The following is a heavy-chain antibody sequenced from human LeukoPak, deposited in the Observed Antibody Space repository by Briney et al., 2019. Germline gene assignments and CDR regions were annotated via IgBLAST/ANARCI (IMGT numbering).Heavy chain of an antibody. V-gene: IGHV4-34*01. CDR2: INHSGST. D-gene: IGHD2-2*01. CDR3: ASPKNKYQLLSHPFYY. CDR1: GGSFSGYY. J-gene: IGHJ4*02. Sequence: PSETLSLTCAVYGGSFSGYYWSWIRQPPGKGLEWIGEINHSGSTNCNPSLKSRVTISVDTSKNQFSLKLSSVTAADTAVYYCASPKNKYQLLSHPFYYWGQETLVTVSS.